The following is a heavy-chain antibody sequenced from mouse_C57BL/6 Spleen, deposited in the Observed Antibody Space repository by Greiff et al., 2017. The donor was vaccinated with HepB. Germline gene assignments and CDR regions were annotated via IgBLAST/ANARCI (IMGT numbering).Heavy chain of an antibody. CDR2: ISDGGSYT. CDR3: SSDYGSPPWFAY. J-gene: IGHJ3*01. Sequence: DVQLVESGGGLVKPGGSLKLSCAASGFTFSSYAMSWVRQTPEKRLEWVATISDGGSYTYYPDNVKGRFTISRDNAKNNLYLQMSHLKSEDTAMYYCSSDYGSPPWFAYWGQGTRVTVSA. CDR1: GFTFSSYA. D-gene: IGHD1-1*01. V-gene: IGHV5-4*01.